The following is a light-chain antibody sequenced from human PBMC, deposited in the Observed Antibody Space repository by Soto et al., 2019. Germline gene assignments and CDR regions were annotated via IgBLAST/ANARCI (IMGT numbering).Light chain of an antibody. CDR2: EVS. CDR1: SSDVGGYNY. Sequence: QSVLTQPASVSGSPGQSIPISCTGTSSDVGGYNYVSWYQQHPGKAPKLMIYEVSNRPSGVSNRFSGSKSGNTASLTISLLQAEDEADYYCSSSTVSSTLVFGRGTKLTVL. V-gene: IGLV2-14*01. J-gene: IGLJ3*02. CDR3: SSSTVSSTLV.